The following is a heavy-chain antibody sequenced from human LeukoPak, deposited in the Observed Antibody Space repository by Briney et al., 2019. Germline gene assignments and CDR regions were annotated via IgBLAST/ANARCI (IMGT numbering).Heavy chain of an antibody. CDR1: GFTFSSYS. V-gene: IGHV3-21*01. D-gene: IGHD6-6*01. CDR2: ISSSSSYI. J-gene: IGHJ6*02. CDR3: ARDSIAPDYYYGMDV. Sequence: GGSLRLSCAASGFTFSSYSMNWVRQAPGKGLEWVSSISSSSSYIYYADSVKGRFTISRDNAKNSLYLQMNSLRAEDTAVYYCARDSIAPDYYYGMDVWGQGTTVTVSS.